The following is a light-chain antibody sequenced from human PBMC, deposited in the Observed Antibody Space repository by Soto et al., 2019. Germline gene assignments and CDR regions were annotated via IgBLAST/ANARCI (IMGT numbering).Light chain of an antibody. CDR3: KQYYTFST. Sequence: IQMTQSPSTLFAFVGDTVTITCRASQNIGYSLAWYQQKAGKPPKLLISDASGLESGVPSRFSGSGSGTDFTLTISSLQPDDAATYHCKQYYTFSTVGQGTKLEI. J-gene: IGKJ2*01. CDR1: QNIGYS. V-gene: IGKV1-5*01. CDR2: DAS.